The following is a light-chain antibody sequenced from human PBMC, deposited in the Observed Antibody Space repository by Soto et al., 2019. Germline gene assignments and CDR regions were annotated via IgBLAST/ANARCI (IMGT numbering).Light chain of an antibody. J-gene: IGKJ1*01. CDR1: QSISIN. CDR2: TAS. CDR3: QHFRNLPWT. V-gene: IGKV3-15*01. Sequence: VVSQSVETLSASPGDRVTLSCRASQSISINLAWYQHKPGQAPRLLMQTASSRASGVPARISGSGCGTEFTLTISSRQSDDLAVYYCQHFRNLPWTFGQGTKVDI.